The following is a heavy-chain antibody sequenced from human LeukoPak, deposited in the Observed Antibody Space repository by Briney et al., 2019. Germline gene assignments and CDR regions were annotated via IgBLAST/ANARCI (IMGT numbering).Heavy chain of an antibody. CDR2: ISGSGGST. J-gene: IGHJ6*02. CDR1: GFTFSSYA. Sequence: GGSLRLSCAASGFTFSSYAMSWVRQAPGKGLEWVSAISGSGGSTYYADSVKGRFTISRDNSKNTLYLQMNSLRAEDTAVYYCATRDYDILTGPYYYYGMDVWGQGTTVTVSS. V-gene: IGHV3-23*01. D-gene: IGHD3-9*01. CDR3: ATRDYDILTGPYYYYGMDV.